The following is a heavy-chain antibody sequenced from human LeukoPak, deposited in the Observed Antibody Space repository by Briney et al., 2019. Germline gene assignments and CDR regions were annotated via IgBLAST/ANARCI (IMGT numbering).Heavy chain of an antibody. CDR1: GFTFSSFA. D-gene: IGHD5-12*01. Sequence: PGGSLRLSCAASGFTFSSFATGWLRHAPGKGLYWVLVMSVDITVTYYADSVKGTFTISRDNSKITLYIQMNSRRAEDTAVYYCARAGRLDSYPSYWGQRTLVTVSS. J-gene: IGHJ4*02. CDR3: ARAGRLDSYPSY. CDR2: MSVDITVT. V-gene: IGHV3-23*01.